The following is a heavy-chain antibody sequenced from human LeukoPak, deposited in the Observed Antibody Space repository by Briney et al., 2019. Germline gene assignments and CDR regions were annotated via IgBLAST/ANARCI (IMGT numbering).Heavy chain of an antibody. D-gene: IGHD2-21*01. Sequence: SETLSLTCTVSGGSISSSSYYWGWIRRPPGKGLEWIGSICYSGSTYYNPSLKSRVTISVDTSKNQFSLKLSSVTAADTAVYYCARLFPWRGRDYYYHYGMDVWGQGTTVTVSS. J-gene: IGHJ6*02. CDR3: ARLFPWRGRDYYYHYGMDV. CDR2: ICYSGST. V-gene: IGHV4-39*01. CDR1: GGSISSSSYY.